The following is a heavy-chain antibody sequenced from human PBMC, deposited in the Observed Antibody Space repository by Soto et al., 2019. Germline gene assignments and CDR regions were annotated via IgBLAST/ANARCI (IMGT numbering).Heavy chain of an antibody. D-gene: IGHD6-19*01. CDR2: INHSGGT. J-gene: IGHJ4*02. V-gene: IGHV4-34*01. CDR3: SRGGRAYRSGWSYYFDY. CDR1: GGSFSGYY. Sequence: SETLSLTCAVYGGSFSGYYWSWIRQPPGKGLEWIGEINHSGGTNYNPSLKSRVTISVDTSKNQFSLKLSSVTAADTAVYFCSRGGRAYRSGWSYYFDYWGQGTLVTVSS.